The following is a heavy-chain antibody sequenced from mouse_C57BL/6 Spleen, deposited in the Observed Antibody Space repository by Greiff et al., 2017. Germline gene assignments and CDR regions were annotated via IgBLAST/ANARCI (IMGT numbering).Heavy chain of an antibody. Sequence: QVQLQQSGAELVRPGASVTLSCKASGYTFTDYEMHWVKQTPVHGLEWIGAIDPETGGTAYNQKFKGKAILTADKSSSTAYMELRSLTSEDSAVYYCTSYYGNFLDYWGQGTTLTVSS. CDR1: GYTFTDYE. CDR3: TSYYGNFLDY. J-gene: IGHJ2*01. CDR2: IDPETGGT. V-gene: IGHV1-15*01. D-gene: IGHD1-1*02.